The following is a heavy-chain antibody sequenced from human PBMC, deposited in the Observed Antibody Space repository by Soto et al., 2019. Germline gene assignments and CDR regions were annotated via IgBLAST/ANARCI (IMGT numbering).Heavy chain of an antibody. CDR2: ISGSGVST. Sequence: GGSLRPSCGASGFTFSSYAMIWICQAPGKGLEWASVISGSGVSTYYADSVKGRFTISRDNSKNTLYLQMNSLRAEDTAVYYCAKVNYYDSSGYYYFDYWGQGT. CDR1: GFTFSSYA. V-gene: IGHV3-23*01. D-gene: IGHD3-22*01. CDR3: AKVNYYDSSGYYYFDY. J-gene: IGHJ4*02.